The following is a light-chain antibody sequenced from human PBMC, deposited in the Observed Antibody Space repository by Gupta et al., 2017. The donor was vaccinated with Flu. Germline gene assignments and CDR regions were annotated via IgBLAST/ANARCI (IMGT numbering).Light chain of an antibody. CDR1: ALPKQY. CDR3: QSADGSGTYV. J-gene: IGLJ1*01. Sequence: SYELTQPPSVSVSPGQTTRITCSGDALPKQYVYWYQQKPGQAPVVVIYKDSERPSGIPERFSGSSSGTTVTLTISGVQAEDEADYYCQSADGSGTYVFGTGTKVTVL. CDR2: KDS. V-gene: IGLV3-25*02.